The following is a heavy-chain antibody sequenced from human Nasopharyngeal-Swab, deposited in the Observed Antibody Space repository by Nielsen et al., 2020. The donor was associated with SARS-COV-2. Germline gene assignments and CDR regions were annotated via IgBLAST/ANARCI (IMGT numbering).Heavy chain of an antibody. CDR2: IKQDASEK. CDR3: ARAGASSSGRYYMDV. D-gene: IGHD3-10*01. Sequence: GESLKISCAASGFTFGSYWMSWVRQAPGKGLEWVANIKQDASEKSYVDSVKGRFAISRDNAKNSLSLQMNSLRAEDTAVYFCARAGASSSGRYYMDVWGKGTSVTVSS. CDR1: GFTFGSYW. J-gene: IGHJ6*03. V-gene: IGHV3-7*01.